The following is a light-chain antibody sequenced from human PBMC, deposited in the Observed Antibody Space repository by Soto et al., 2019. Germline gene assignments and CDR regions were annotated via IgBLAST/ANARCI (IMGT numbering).Light chain of an antibody. CDR2: DVS. CDR1: SSDVGGYNY. J-gene: IGLJ2*01. CDR3: SSYTSSSTLVV. V-gene: IGLV2-14*01. Sequence: QSVLTQPASVSGSPGQSITISCTGTSSDVGGYNYVSWYQQHPGKAPKLMIYDVSNRPSGVSTRFSGSKSCNTASLAISGLQAEDEADYYCSSYTSSSTLVVFGGGTKLSVL.